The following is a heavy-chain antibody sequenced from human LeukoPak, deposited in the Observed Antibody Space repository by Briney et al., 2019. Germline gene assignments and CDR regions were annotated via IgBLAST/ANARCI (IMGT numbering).Heavy chain of an antibody. CDR1: GFVFSNYG. J-gene: IGHJ4*02. CDR2: ISYHGYTQ. V-gene: IGHV3-30*03. CDR3: ARWDSGRYTSNYYFDY. Sequence: GRSLRLSCAASGFVFSNYGMHWVRQAPGKGLEWVAAISYHGYTQYYGDSVKGQFTISRDNSKNTLYLQMNSLTEEDTAVYYCARWDSGRYTSNYYFDYWGQGALVTVSS. D-gene: IGHD1-26*01.